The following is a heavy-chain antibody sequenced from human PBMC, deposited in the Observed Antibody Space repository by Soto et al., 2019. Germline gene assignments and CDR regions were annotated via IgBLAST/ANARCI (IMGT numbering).Heavy chain of an antibody. Sequence: SETLSLTCTVSGGSISSYYWSWIRQPPGKGLEWIGYIYYSGSTNYNPSLKSRVTISVDTSKNQFSLKLSSVTAADTAVYYCARGSQRGSSTPTWFDPRGLGAVVPVSS. D-gene: IGHD2-15*01. CDR2: IYYSGST. V-gene: IGHV4-59*01. CDR3: ARGSQRGSSTPTWFDP. CDR1: GGSISSYY. J-gene: IGHJ5*02.